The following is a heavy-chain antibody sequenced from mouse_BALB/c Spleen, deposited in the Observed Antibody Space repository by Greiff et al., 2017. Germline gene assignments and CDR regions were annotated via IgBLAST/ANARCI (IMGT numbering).Heavy chain of an antibody. CDR1: GFTFNTYA. V-gene: IGHV10-1*02. CDR3: VRPSLYYGYDDWFAY. D-gene: IGHD2-2*01. Sequence: DVMLVESGGGLVQPKGSLKLSCAASGFTFNTYAMNWVRQAPGKGLEWVARIRSKSNNYATYYADSVKDRFTISRDDSQSMLYLQMNNLKTEDTAMYYCVRPSLYYGYDDWFAYWGQGTLVTVSA. CDR2: IRSKSNNYAT. J-gene: IGHJ3*01.